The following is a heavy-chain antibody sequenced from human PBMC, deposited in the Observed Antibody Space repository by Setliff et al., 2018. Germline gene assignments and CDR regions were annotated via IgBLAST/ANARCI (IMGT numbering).Heavy chain of an antibody. V-gene: IGHV3-7*01. CDR2: INQGGSDQ. J-gene: IGHJ5*02. Sequence: GGSLRLSCSASGFTFSSLWMAWVRQAPGKGLEWVANINQGGSDQYYVESVKGRFTISRDNAKNSLYLQMNSLRVEDTAVYYCARDVFDFRTGQAGPWGQGTLVTVSS. CDR3: ARDVFDFRTGQAGP. CDR1: GFTFSSLW. D-gene: IGHD3-3*01.